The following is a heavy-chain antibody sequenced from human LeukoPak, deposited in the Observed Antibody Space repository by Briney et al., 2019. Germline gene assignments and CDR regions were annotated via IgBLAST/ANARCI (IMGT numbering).Heavy chain of an antibody. CDR3: ARQPLGASFDY. CDR1: GGSFSGYY. Sequence: SETLSLTCAVYGGSFSGYYWSWIRQPPGKGLEWIGSIYYSGSTYYNPSLKSRVTISVDTSKNQFSLKLSSVTAADTAVYYCARQPLGASFDYWGQGTLVTVSS. D-gene: IGHD1-26*01. CDR2: IYYSGST. V-gene: IGHV4-34*01. J-gene: IGHJ4*02.